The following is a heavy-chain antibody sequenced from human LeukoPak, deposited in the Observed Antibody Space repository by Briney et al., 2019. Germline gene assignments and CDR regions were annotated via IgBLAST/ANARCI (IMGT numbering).Heavy chain of an antibody. D-gene: IGHD4-23*01. CDR2: IKEDGSEK. CDR1: GFTFSRYW. J-gene: IGHJ6*03. V-gene: IGHV3-7*01. Sequence: GGSLRLSCAASGFTFSRYWMTWVRQAPGKGLEWVANIKEDGSEKYYVDSVKGRFTISRDNAKNSLYLQMNSLRAEDTAVYYCAKSVAASYYYMDVWGKGTTVTVSS. CDR3: AKSVAASYYYMDV.